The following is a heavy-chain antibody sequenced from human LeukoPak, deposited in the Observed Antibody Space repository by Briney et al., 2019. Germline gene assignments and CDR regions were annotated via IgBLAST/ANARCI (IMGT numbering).Heavy chain of an antibody. D-gene: IGHD2-2*01. V-gene: IGHV1-46*01. CDR2: INPSGGST. CDR3: ARDPLGYCSSTSCYPYYYYGMDV. J-gene: IGHJ6*02. CDR1: GYIFTGYY. Sequence: GASVKVSCKASGYIFTGYYMHWVRQAPGQGLEWMGIINPSGGSTSYAQKFQGRVTMTRDTSTSTVYMELSRLRSDDTAVYYCARDPLGYCSSTSCYPYYYYGMDVWGQGTTVTVSS.